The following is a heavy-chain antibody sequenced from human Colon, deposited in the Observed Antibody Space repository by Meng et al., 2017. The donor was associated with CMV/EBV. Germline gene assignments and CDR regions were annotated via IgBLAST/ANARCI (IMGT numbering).Heavy chain of an antibody. J-gene: IGHJ4*02. Sequence: GGSLRLSCAASGFTFSSYEMNWVRQAPGKGLEWVSYISNSDGTTYYADSVKGRFTISRDNDKNSLYLQMNSLRAEDTAAYYCARERGGLCSSTNCQKTFDYWGQGTVVTVPS. CDR1: GFTFSSYE. V-gene: IGHV3-48*03. D-gene: IGHD2-2*01. CDR2: ISNSDGTT. CDR3: ARERGGLCSSTNCQKTFDY.